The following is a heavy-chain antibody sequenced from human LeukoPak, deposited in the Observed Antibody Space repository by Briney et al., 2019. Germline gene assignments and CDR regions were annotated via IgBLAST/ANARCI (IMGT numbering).Heavy chain of an antibody. CDR3: ARGTSGGYFDY. J-gene: IGHJ4*02. CDR1: GFTFSSYS. CDR2: ISGSGDTT. Sequence: TGGSLRLSCTASGFTFSSYSMSWVRQGPGTGLEWVSAISGSGDTTFYADSVKGRFTISRDNAKNTLYLQMNSLRAEDTAVYYCARGTSGGYFDYWGQGTLVTVSS. D-gene: IGHD1-26*01. V-gene: IGHV3-23*01.